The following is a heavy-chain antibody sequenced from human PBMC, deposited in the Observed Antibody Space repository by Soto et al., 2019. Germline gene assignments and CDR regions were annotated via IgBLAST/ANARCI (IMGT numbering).Heavy chain of an antibody. CDR3: SRVPRNNRGAPLDY. V-gene: IGHV3-21*03. J-gene: IGHJ4*02. CDR2: ISTTSSFI. CDR1: GFTFSSYS. Sequence: GGSLRLSCAASGFTFSSYSMNWVRQAPGKGLEWVSSISTTSSFIYSADSVKGRFTISRDNAKNSLYLQMNSLKIDDTAVYHCSRVPRNNRGAPLDYWGQGTLVTVSS. D-gene: IGHD3-10*01.